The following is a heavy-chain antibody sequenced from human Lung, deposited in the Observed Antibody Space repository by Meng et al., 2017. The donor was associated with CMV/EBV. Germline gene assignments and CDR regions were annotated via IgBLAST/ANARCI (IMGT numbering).Heavy chain of an antibody. D-gene: IGHD6-19*01. Sequence: QVQLQGPGPGLVKPSGTLSLTSAVSGGSISSSNWWSWVRQPSGKGLEWIGEIYHSGSTNYNPSLKSRVTISVDKSKNQFSLKLSSVTAADTAVYYCASFPPPGKQWLVTDYWGQGTLVTVSS. J-gene: IGHJ4*02. CDR1: GGSISSSNW. CDR2: IYHSGST. CDR3: ASFPPPGKQWLVTDY. V-gene: IGHV4-4*02.